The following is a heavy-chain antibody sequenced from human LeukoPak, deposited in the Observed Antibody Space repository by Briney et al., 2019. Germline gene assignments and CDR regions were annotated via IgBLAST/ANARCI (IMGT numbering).Heavy chain of an antibody. V-gene: IGHV3-30*18. CDR3: VKGYCSSTSCYPDY. J-gene: IGHJ4*02. CDR2: ISYDGSTK. D-gene: IGHD2-2*01. CDR1: GFTFSGYG. Sequence: GGSLRLSCAASGFTFSGYGMHWVRQAPGKGLEWVAIISYDGSTKNYADSVKGQFTISRDNSKNTVYLQMNSLRAEDTAVYNCVKGYCSSTSCYPDYWGQGTLVTVSS.